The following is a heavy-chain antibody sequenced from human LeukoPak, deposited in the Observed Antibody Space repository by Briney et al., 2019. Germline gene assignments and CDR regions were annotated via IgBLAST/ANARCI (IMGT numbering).Heavy chain of an antibody. CDR2: ISWNSGSK. V-gene: IGHV3-9*01. D-gene: IGHD2-2*01. J-gene: IGHJ4*02. CDR1: GFTFDDYA. CDR3: VKDYCSTSSCSFDD. Sequence: GRSLRLSCAASGFTFDDYAMHWVRQAPGKGLEWVSGISWNSGSKGYVDSVKGRFTISRDNAKKSLYLQMSSLRPEDTALYYCVKDYCSTSSCSFDDWGQGTLVTVSS.